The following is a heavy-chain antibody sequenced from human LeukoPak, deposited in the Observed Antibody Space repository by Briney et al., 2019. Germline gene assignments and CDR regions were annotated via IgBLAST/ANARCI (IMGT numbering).Heavy chain of an antibody. CDR2: ISGSGNST. J-gene: IGHJ4*02. CDR3: ARGLLGATTSYFDY. D-gene: IGHD1-26*01. Sequence: GGSLRLSCAASGFTFSSYAMSWVRQAPGKGLEWVSAISGSGNSTYYADSVKGRFTISRDNSKNTLHLQMNSLRAEDTAVCYCARGLLGATTSYFDYWGQGTLVTVSS. V-gene: IGHV3-23*01. CDR1: GFTFSSYA.